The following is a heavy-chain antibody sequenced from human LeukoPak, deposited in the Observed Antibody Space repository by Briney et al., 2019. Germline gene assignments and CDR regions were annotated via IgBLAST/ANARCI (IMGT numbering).Heavy chain of an antibody. Sequence: GGSLRLSCAASGFTFKFYVLAWVRQAPGKGLEWISDISGNDDRTSYADSVKGRFTISRDNSKNTLYLQMNSLRAEDTAVYYCAKGTEVPAAMGYWFDPWGQGTLVTVSS. CDR2: ISGNDDRT. CDR3: AKGTEVPAAMGYWFDP. V-gene: IGHV3-23*01. D-gene: IGHD2-2*01. J-gene: IGHJ5*02. CDR1: GFTFKFYV.